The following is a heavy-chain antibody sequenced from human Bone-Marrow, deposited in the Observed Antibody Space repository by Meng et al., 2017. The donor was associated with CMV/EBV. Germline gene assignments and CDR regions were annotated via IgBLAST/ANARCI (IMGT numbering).Heavy chain of an antibody. CDR1: GGSISSYY. Sequence: SETLSLTCTVSGGSISSYYWSWIRQPPGKGLEWIGYIYYSGSTNYNPSLKSRVTISVDTSKNQFSLKLSSVTAADTAVYYCARARYSSSWPDYWGQGKLVTVSS. CDR2: IYYSGST. CDR3: ARARYSSSWPDY. V-gene: IGHV4-59*01. D-gene: IGHD6-13*01. J-gene: IGHJ4*02.